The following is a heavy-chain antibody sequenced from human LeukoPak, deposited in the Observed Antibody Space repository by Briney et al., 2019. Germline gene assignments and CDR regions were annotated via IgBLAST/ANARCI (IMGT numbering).Heavy chain of an antibody. Sequence: SVKVSCKASGGTFSSYAISWVRQAPGQGLEWMGGIIPIFGTANYAQKFQGRVTITADESTSTAYMELSRLRSDDTAVYYCARGLLREYNWFDPWGQGTLVTVSS. V-gene: IGHV1-69*13. J-gene: IGHJ5*02. CDR3: ARGLLREYNWFDP. CDR2: IIPIFGTA. D-gene: IGHD3-3*01. CDR1: GGTFSSYA.